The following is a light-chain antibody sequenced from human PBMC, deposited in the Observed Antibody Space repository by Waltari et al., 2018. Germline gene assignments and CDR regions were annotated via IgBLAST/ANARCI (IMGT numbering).Light chain of an antibody. J-gene: IGKJ1*01. CDR3: QQYYRPPWT. CDR2: QAS. Sequence: DIQMTQSASTLSASVGDRVTITCRASESINSWLAGHQQKPGKAPELLIFQASTLESGVPSRFSGSGSGTEFTLTISSLQPDDFATYYCQQYYRPPWTFGQGTKVDIK. CDR1: ESINSW. V-gene: IGKV1-5*03.